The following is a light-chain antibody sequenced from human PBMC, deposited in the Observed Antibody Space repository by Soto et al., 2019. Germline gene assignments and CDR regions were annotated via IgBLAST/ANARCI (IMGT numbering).Light chain of an antibody. CDR3: QQSYSP. Sequence: DIQMTQSPSSLSASVGDRVTITCRASQSISSYLNWYQQKPGKAPKLLIYAASSLQSGVPSRFSGSGSGTDFTLTISSLQPEDFATYYCQQSYSPFGPGTKVDIK. CDR2: AAS. CDR1: QSISSY. V-gene: IGKV1-39*01. J-gene: IGKJ3*01.